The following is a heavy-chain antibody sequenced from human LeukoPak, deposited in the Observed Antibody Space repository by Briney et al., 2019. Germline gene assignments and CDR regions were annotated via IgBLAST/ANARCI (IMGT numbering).Heavy chain of an antibody. CDR1: GFSFNTYG. D-gene: IGHD4-17*01. CDR3: AYGDYLGPARFDY. J-gene: IGHJ4*02. Sequence: GGSLRLSCVASGFSFNTYGMTWVRQAPGKGLEWVAFIRYDGSNKYYADSVKGRFTISRDNSKNTLYLQMNSLRAEDTAVYYCAYGDYLGPARFDYWGQRTLVTVSS. CDR2: IRYDGSNK. V-gene: IGHV3-30*02.